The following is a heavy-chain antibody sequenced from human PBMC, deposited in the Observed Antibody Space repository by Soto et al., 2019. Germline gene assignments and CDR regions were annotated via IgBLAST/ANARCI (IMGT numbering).Heavy chain of an antibody. D-gene: IGHD2-8*01. CDR2: INPKSGGT. CDR1: GYIFTDYH. CDR3: ARGDSTDCSNGVCSFFYNHDMDV. V-gene: IGHV1-2*04. J-gene: IGHJ6*02. Sequence: ASVRVSCKASGYIFTDYHIHWVRQAPGQGLEWLGRINPKSGGTSTAQKFQGWVTMTTDTSISTASMELTRLTSDDTAIYYCARGDSTDCSNGVCSFFYNHDMDVWGQGTTVTVSS.